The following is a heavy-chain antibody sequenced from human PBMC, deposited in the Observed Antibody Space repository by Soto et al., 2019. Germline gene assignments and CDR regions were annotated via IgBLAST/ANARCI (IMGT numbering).Heavy chain of an antibody. CDR2: IWYDENKK. V-gene: IGHV3-33*01. CDR1: GFTFSSYG. Sequence: QVQLVESGGGVVQPGKSLRLSCAASGFTFSSYGLHWVRQAPGKGLEWVAVIWYDENKKYYAESVKGRFTISRDNSKRTEYLQMASLRAADTAVYYCARDPQSMVRGVTTDFGAYWGQGTLVTVSS. J-gene: IGHJ4*02. D-gene: IGHD3-10*01. CDR3: ARDPQSMVRGVTTDFGAY.